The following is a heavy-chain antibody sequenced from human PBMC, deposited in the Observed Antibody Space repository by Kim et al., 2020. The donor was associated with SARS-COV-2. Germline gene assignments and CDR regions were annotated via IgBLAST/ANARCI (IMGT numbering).Heavy chain of an antibody. Sequence: SETLSLTCAISGGSISNSYSYWGWIRQPPGKGLEWIGSIYYRGSTYYNPSLKSRVTISTDMYKNHFSLKLSSVTAADTAVYYCVPRAENSYVDIDLWGQG. CDR3: VPRAENSYVDIDL. J-gene: IGHJ5*02. D-gene: IGHD4-17*01. V-gene: IGHV4-39*02. CDR1: GGSISNSYSY. CDR2: IYYRGST.